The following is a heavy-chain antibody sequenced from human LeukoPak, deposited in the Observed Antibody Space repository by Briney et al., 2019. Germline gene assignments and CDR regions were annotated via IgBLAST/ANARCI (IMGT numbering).Heavy chain of an antibody. V-gene: IGHV3-23*01. CDR2: LSGSGVNT. CDR1: GFTFSSYA. J-gene: IGHJ4*02. D-gene: IGHD6-13*01. Sequence: PGGSLRLSCAASGFTFSSYAMSWVRQAPGKGLEWVSTLSGSGVNTYYADSVKGRFTISRDNSKNTLYLQMNSLRAEDTAVYYCAKGQQLVGYWCQGTLVTVSS. CDR3: AKGQQLVGY.